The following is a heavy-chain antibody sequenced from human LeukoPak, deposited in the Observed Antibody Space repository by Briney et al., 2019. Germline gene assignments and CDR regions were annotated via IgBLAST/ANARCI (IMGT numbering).Heavy chain of an antibody. CDR3: AKGRGAFDI. J-gene: IGHJ3*02. CDR1: GFTFSSYG. D-gene: IGHD3-10*01. V-gene: IGHV3-30*18. Sequence: PGRSLRLSCVASGFTFSSYGMHWVRQAPGKGLEWVAVISNDGSNKYYADSVKGRFTISRDNYKNTLYLQMNSLRAEDTAVYYCAKGRGAFDIWGQGTMVTVSS. CDR2: ISNDGSNK.